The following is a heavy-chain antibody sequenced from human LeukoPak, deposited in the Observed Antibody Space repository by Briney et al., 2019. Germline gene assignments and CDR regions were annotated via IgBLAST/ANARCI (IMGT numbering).Heavy chain of an antibody. CDR1: GYNFIMYG. D-gene: IGHD4-17*01. J-gene: IGHJ3*02. V-gene: IGHV1-18*01. CDR3: ARMDYGDYDGPRAFDI. CDR2: VSGYNGNT. Sequence: GASVKVSCRTSGYNFIMYGISWVRQAPGQGLEWVGWVSGYNGNTDYAQNLQGRVTMTTDTSTSTAYMELRSLRSDDTAVYYCARMDYGDYDGPRAFDIWGQGTMVTVSS.